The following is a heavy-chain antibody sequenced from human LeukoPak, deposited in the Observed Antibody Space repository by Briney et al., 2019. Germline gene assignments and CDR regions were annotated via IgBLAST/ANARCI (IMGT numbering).Heavy chain of an antibody. D-gene: IGHD3-10*01. J-gene: IGHJ6*03. CDR3: ARRPVLLWFGELLAPYYYMDV. CDR2: IYYGGST. V-gene: IGHV4-61*05. Sequence: SETLSLTCTVSGGSISSSSYYWGWIRQPPGKGLEWIGYIYYGGSTNYTPSLKSRVTISVDTSKNQFSLKLSSVTAADTAVYYCARRPVLLWFGELLAPYYYMDVWGKGTTVTISS. CDR1: GGSISSSSYY.